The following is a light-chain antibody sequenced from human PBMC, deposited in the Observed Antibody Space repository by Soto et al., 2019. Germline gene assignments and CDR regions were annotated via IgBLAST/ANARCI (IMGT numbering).Light chain of an antibody. CDR2: GST. J-gene: IGLJ1*01. CDR3: QSYDNSLSAYV. V-gene: IGLV1-40*01. CDR1: SSDIGAGSE. Sequence: QSVLTQPPSLSGAPGQSGTISCTGSSSDIGAGSEVHWYQQLPGTAPKLLIFGSTNRPSGVPDRFSGSKSATSASLAITGLQAEDEADYYCQSYDNSLSAYVFGTGTKLTVL.